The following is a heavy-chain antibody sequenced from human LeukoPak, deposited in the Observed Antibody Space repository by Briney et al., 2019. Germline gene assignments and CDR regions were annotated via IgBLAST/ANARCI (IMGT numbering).Heavy chain of an antibody. J-gene: IGHJ4*02. CDR2: IYYSGST. Sequence: PSETLSLTCAVYGGSFSGYYWSWIRQPPGKGLEWIGYIYYSGSTNYNPSLKSRVTISVDTSKNQFSLKLSSVTAADTAVYYCARAVAGNFDYWGQGTLVTVSS. V-gene: IGHV4-59*01. D-gene: IGHD6-19*01. CDR1: GGSFSGYY. CDR3: ARAVAGNFDY.